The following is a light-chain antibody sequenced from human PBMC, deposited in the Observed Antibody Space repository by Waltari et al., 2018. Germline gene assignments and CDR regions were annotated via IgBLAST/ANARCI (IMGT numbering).Light chain of an antibody. CDR2: DAS. CDR1: QGISSA. V-gene: IGKV1D-13*01. Sequence: AIQLPQSPSSLSASLGDRGTLTCRASQGISSALAWYQQKPGKAPKLLIYDASSLESGVPSRFSGSGSGTDFTLTISSLQPEDFATFYCQQFNNYPFTFGPGTKVDIK. J-gene: IGKJ3*01. CDR3: QQFNNYPFT.